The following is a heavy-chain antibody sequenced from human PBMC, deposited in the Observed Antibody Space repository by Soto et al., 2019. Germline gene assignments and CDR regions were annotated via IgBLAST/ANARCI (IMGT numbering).Heavy chain of an antibody. D-gene: IGHD2-2*01. CDR2: IYYSGAS. V-gene: IGHV4-39*01. J-gene: IGHJ6*02. Sequence: KPXETLSLTCTVSGGTIITTNNYWGWIRQPPGKGLEWIGSIYYSGASYYNPSLKSRVTISLDTSKNQFSLKLSSVTAADTAVYYCVKVASSRYYYAMDVCGQGTTVTVSS. CDR1: GGTIITTNNY. CDR3: VKVASSRYYYAMDV.